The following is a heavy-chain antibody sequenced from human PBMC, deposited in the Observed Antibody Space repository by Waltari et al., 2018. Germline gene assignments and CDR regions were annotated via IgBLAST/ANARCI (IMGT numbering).Heavy chain of an antibody. CDR1: GGSISSSSYY. D-gene: IGHD2-15*01. Sequence: QLQLQESGPGLVKPSEPLSLTCTVSGGSISSSSYYWGWIRQPPGKGLEWMGWINPNRGGTNYAQKFQGRVTMTRDTSISTAYMELSRLRSDDTAVYYCRAAPKGGYYYGMDVWGQGTTVTVSS. CDR3: RAAPKGGYYYGMDV. V-gene: IGHV1-2*02. J-gene: IGHJ6*02. CDR2: INPNRGGT.